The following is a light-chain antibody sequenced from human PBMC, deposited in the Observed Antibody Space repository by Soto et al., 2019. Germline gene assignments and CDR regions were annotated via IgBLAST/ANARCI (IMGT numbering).Light chain of an antibody. CDR3: QQSFSSIT. Sequence: DIQMTQSPSSLSASVGDRVTITCRASQSISSYLHWYQQKPGKAHKLLIYGTSNLQSGVSSRFSGSGSGTHFILTISSLQPEDFAIYYCQQSFSSITFGQGTRLEIK. J-gene: IGKJ5*01. CDR2: GTS. CDR1: QSISSY. V-gene: IGKV1-39*01.